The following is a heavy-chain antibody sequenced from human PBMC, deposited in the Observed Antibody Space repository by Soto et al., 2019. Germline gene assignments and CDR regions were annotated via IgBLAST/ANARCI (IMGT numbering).Heavy chain of an antibody. CDR2: IIPIFGTA. CDR3: AASMPTVVTPARAHGAFDI. J-gene: IGHJ3*02. V-gene: IGHV1-69*01. D-gene: IGHD4-17*01. CDR1: GGTFSSYA. Sequence: QVQLVQSGAEVKKPGSSVKVSCKASGGTFSSYAISWVRQAPGQGLEWMGGIIPIFGTANYAQKFQGRVTITADESTSTAYMELSSLRSEDTAVYYCAASMPTVVTPARAHGAFDIWGQGTMVTVSS.